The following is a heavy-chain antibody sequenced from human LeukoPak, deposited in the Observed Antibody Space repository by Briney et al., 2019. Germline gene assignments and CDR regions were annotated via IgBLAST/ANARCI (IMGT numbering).Heavy chain of an antibody. CDR1: GFTFSSFA. D-gene: IGHD6-13*01. CDR2: ITGSGGST. J-gene: IGHJ4*02. Sequence: GGSLRLSCAASGFTFSSFAMSWVRQAPGKGLEWVSAITGSGGSTHYADSVKGRFTISRDNSKNTLYLQMNSLRAEDTAVYYCARVGAGYSSSWYDYWGQGTLVTVSS. V-gene: IGHV3-23*01. CDR3: ARVGAGYSSSWYDY.